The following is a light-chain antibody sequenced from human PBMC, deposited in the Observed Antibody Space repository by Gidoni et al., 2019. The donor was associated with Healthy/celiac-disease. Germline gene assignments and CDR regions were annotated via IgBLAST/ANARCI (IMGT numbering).Light chain of an antibody. V-gene: IGKV1-39*01. J-gene: IGKJ2*01. CDR3: QQSYSTPPYT. CDR1: QSISSY. CDR2: AAS. Sequence: DIQITQSPSSLSASVGDRVTITCRASQSISSYLNWYQQKPGKAPKLLIYAASSLQSGVPSRFSGSGSGTDFTLTISSLQPEDFATYDCQQSYSTPPYTFXQXTKLEIK.